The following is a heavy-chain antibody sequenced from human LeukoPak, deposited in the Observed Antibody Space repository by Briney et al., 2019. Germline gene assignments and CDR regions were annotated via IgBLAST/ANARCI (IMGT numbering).Heavy chain of an antibody. Sequence: GASVKVTCKASGYTFTSYGISWVRQAPGQGLEWMGGIIPIFGTANYAQKFQGRVTITADESTSTAYMELSSLRSEDTAVYYCARAFRGVTFSPTAYWGQGTLVTVSS. J-gene: IGHJ4*02. D-gene: IGHD3-10*01. CDR3: ARAFRGVTFSPTAY. V-gene: IGHV1-69*13. CDR1: GYTFTSYG. CDR2: IIPIFGTA.